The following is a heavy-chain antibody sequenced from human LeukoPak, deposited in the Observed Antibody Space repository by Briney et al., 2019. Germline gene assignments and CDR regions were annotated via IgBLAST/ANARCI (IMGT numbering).Heavy chain of an antibody. CDR2: IYTRGST. Sequence: SETLSLTCTVSGGSISSDTYYWSWIRQPAGKGLEWIGRIYTRGSTNYNPSLESRVTMSLDMSKNQVSLKLTSVTAADRAVYYCARKRGSSYGFDSWGQGTLVTVSS. CDR3: ARKRGSSYGFDS. D-gene: IGHD6-6*01. CDR1: GGSISSDTYY. V-gene: IGHV4-61*02. J-gene: IGHJ4*02.